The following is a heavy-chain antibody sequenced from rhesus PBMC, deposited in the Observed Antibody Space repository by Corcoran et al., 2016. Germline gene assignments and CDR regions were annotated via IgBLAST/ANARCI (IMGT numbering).Heavy chain of an antibody. V-gene: IGHV4-143*01. J-gene: IGHJ4*01. CDR3: AGQAHVLGCTYFDY. Sequence: QVQLQESGPGLVKPSETLSLTCTVSGGSISGYYYWSWIRQPLGKGREWIGGIYGNSASTHYHPSPTSRVTMSKDTSKSPFSLQLSSVTAADTAVYYCAGQAHVLGCTYFDYWGQGVLVTVSS. CDR2: IYGNSAST. D-gene: IGHD3-34*01. CDR1: GGSISGYYY.